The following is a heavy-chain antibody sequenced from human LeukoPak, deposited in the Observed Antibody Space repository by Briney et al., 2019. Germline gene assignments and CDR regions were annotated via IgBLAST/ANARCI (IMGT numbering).Heavy chain of an antibody. CDR1: GFTFSSYG. J-gene: IGHJ4*02. CDR3: ARAVSIAAAGPQD. D-gene: IGHD6-13*01. V-gene: IGHV3-21*01. CDR2: ISSSSSYI. Sequence: GGSLRLSCAASGFTFSSYGMHWVRQAPGKGLEWVSSISSSSSYIYYADSVKGRFTISRDNAKNSLYLQMNSLRAEDTAVYYCARAVSIAAAGPQDWGQGTLVTVSS.